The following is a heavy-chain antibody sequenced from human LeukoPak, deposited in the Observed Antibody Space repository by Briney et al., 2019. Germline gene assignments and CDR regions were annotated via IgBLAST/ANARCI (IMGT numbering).Heavy chain of an antibody. CDR2: ISYDGSNK. CDR1: GFTFSSYG. J-gene: IGHJ4*02. D-gene: IGHD6-13*01. Sequence: PGGSLRLSCAASGFTFSSYGMHWVRQAPGKGLEWVAVISYDGSNKYYADSVKGRFTISRDNSKNTLYLQMNSLRAEDTAVYYCAKPAAGTWGYFDYWGQGTLVTVSS. V-gene: IGHV3-30*18. CDR3: AKPAAGTWGYFDY.